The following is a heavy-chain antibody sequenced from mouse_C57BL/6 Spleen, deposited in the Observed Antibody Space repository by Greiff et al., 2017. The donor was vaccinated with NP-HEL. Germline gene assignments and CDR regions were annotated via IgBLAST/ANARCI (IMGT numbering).Heavy chain of an antibody. Sequence: EVQLVESEGGLVQPGSSMKLSCTASGFTFNDYYMAWVRQVPEKGLEWVANINYDGSSTYYLDSLKSRFIISRDNAKNILYLQMSSLKSEDTATYYCAREGTRGYFDVWGTGTTVTVSS. CDR3: AREGTRGYFDV. CDR1: GFTFNDYY. V-gene: IGHV5-16*01. J-gene: IGHJ1*03. CDR2: INYDGSST. D-gene: IGHD3-1*01.